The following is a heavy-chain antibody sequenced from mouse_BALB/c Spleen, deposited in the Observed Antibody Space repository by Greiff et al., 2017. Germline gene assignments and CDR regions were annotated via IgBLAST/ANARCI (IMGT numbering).Heavy chain of an antibody. CDR3: ARRGSKDYFDY. D-gene: IGHD1-1*01. CDR2: ISSGGGST. J-gene: IGHJ2*01. CDR1: GFAFSSYD. V-gene: IGHV5-12-1*01. Sequence: DVMLVESGGGLVKPGGSLKLSCAASGFAFSSYDMSWVRQTPEKRLEWVAYISSGGGSTYYPDTVKGRFTISRDNAKNTLYLQMSSLKSEDTAMYYCARRGSKDYFDYWGQGTTLTVSS.